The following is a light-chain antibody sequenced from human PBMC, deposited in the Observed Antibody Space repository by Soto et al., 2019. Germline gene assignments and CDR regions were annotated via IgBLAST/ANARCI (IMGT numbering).Light chain of an antibody. CDR2: KVS. CDR3: MQGTHWPPWT. Sequence: DVVMTQSPLSLPVTLGQPASISCRSSRSLVYSDGNTYLNWFQQRPGQSPRRLIYKVSNRDSGVPVRFSGSGSGTDFTLKISRVEAEDVGVYYCMQGTHWPPWTFGQGTKVEIK. J-gene: IGKJ1*01. CDR1: RSLVYSDGNTY. V-gene: IGKV2-30*01.